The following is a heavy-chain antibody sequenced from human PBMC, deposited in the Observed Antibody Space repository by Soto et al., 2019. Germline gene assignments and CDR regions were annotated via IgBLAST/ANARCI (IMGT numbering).Heavy chain of an antibody. CDR2: IIPIFGTA. J-gene: IGHJ6*02. Sequence: QVQLVQSGAEVKKPGSSVKVSCKASGGTCSSYAISWVRQAPGQGLEWMGGIIPIFGTATYAQKFPGRITMTAEESASTADMGLSTLRSEDTAMYYCARNQDSGDVIKPLSFSDVDVWGQWTAVTVSS. CDR1: GGTCSSYA. V-gene: IGHV1-69*12. D-gene: IGHD5-12*01. CDR3: ARNQDSGDVIKPLSFSDVDV.